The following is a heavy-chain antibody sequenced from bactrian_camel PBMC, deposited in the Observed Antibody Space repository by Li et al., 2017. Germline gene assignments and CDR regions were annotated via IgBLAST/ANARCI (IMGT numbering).Heavy chain of an antibody. CDR1: LSPFNAYY. J-gene: IGHJ4*01. CDR2: ISPGAGAI. V-gene: IGHV3S1*01. CDR3: ADAFPYNY. Sequence: HVQLVESGGGLVQPGGSLRLSCATSNLSPFNAYYMSWIRQAPGKGLEWVSTISPGAGAIYYADSVKGRFTISRDNAKNTLYLQINSLKPEDTAMYYCADAFPYNYWGQGTQVTVS.